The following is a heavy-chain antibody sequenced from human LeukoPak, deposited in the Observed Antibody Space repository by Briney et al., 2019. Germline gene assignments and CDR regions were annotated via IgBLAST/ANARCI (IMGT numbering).Heavy chain of an antibody. CDR3: AREGDGYNPYYYYYGMDV. J-gene: IGHJ6*02. D-gene: IGHD5-24*01. V-gene: IGHV1-69*06. CDR1: GGTFSSYA. CDR2: IIPIFGTA. Sequence: GSSVKVSCKASGGTFSSYAISWVRQAPGQGLEWMGGIIPIFGTANYAQKFQGRVTITADKSTSTAYMELSSLRSEDTAVYYCAREGDGYNPYYYYYGMDVWGQGTTVTVSS.